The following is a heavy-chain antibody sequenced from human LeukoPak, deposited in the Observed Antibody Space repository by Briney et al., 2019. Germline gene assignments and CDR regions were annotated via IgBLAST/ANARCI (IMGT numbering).Heavy chain of an antibody. CDR2: IKQDGSEK. D-gene: IGHD5-18*01. Sequence: GGSLRLSCAASGFTFSSYWMSWVRQAPGKGLEWVANIKQDGSEKYYVDSVKGRFTISRDNAKNSPYLQMNSLRAEDTAVYYCARGAVDTAYYYYYYMDVWGKGTTVTVSS. V-gene: IGHV3-7*01. CDR3: ARGAVDTAYYYYYYMDV. J-gene: IGHJ6*03. CDR1: GFTFSSYW.